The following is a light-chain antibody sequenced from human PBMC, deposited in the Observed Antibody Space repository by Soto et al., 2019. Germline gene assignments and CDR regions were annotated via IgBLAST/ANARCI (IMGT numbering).Light chain of an antibody. Sequence: QPVLTQSPSASASLGASVKLTCTLSSGHSSYAIAWHQQQPEKGPRYLMKVNSDGSHRTGDGIPDRLSGSSSGAERYLTISSLQSEDEADYYCQTWGTDIHLVFGGGTKLTVL. CDR3: QTWGTDIHLV. CDR2: VNSDGSH. J-gene: IGLJ2*01. V-gene: IGLV4-69*01. CDR1: SGHSSYA.